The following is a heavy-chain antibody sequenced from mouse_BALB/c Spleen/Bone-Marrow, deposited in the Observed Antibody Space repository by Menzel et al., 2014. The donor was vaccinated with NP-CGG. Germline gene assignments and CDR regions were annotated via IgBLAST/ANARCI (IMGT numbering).Heavy chain of an antibody. CDR3: TRSPITTVVAETMDY. V-gene: IGHV1S22*01. Sequence: LQQSGSELVRPGASVKLSCKASGYTFTSYWMHWVNQRPGQGLEWIGNIYPGSGSTNYDEKFKNKATLTVGTSSSTAYMQLSSLTSEDSAVYYCTRSPITTVVAETMDYWGQGTSVTVSS. D-gene: IGHD1-1*01. CDR1: GYTFTSYW. CDR2: IYPGSGST. J-gene: IGHJ4*01.